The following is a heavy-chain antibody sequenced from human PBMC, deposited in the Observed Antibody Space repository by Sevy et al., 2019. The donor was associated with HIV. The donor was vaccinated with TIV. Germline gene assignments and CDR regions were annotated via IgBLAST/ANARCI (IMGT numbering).Heavy chain of an antibody. V-gene: IGHV3-21*01. J-gene: IGHJ3*02. CDR3: ARSVVAATAYSEWAFDI. D-gene: IGHD2-15*01. CDR1: GFTFSSYS. CDR2: ISSSSSYI. Sequence: GGSLRLSCAASGFTFSSYSMNWVRQAPGKGLEWVSSISSSSSYIYYADSVKGRFTISRDNAKNSLHLQMNSLSAEDTAVYYCARSVVAATAYSEWAFDIWGQGTMVTVSS.